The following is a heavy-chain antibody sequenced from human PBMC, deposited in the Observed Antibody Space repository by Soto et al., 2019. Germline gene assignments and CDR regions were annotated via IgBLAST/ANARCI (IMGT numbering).Heavy chain of an antibody. CDR1: GYPFINYY. D-gene: IGHD6-13*01. Sequence: ASVKVSCKASGYPFINYYIHWVRQAPGQGLEWMAIINPMGGSTNYAQEFQGRVTLTSDTSTSTVYMELSSLRFEDTALFYCARDLAAGDLWGQGTLVTVSS. CDR2: INPMGGST. J-gene: IGHJ5*02. CDR3: ARDLAAGDL. V-gene: IGHV1-46*01.